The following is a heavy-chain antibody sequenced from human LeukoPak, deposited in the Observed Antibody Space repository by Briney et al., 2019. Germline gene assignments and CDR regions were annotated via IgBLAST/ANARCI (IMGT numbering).Heavy chain of an antibody. CDR3: ARDILELRSDY. Sequence: PGGSLRLFCAASGFTFSSYWMSWVRQARRKGREWAANIKQDGSEKYYVDSVKGRFTISRDNAKNALYLQMNSLRAEDTAVYYCARDILELRSDYWGQGTLVTVFS. V-gene: IGHV3-7*01. CDR2: IKQDGSEK. J-gene: IGHJ4*02. CDR1: GFTFSSYW. D-gene: IGHD1-7*01.